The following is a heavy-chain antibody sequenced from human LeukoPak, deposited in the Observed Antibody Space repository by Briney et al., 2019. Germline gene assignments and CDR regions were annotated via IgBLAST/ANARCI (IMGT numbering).Heavy chain of an antibody. CDR2: ISSSSSTI. CDR1: GFTFSSYS. CDR3: ASLDIAVVPAAIPRDY. V-gene: IGHV3-48*01. Sequence: GGSLRLSCAASGFTFSSYSMNWVRQAPGKGLEWVSYISSSSSTIYYADSVKGRFTISRDNAKNSLYLQMNSLRAEDTAVYYCASLDIAVVPAAIPRDYWGQGTLVTVSS. J-gene: IGHJ4*02. D-gene: IGHD2-2*02.